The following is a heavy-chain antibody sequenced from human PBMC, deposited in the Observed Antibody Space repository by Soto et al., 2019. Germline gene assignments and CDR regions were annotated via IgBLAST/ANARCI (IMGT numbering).Heavy chain of an antibody. CDR1: GFTFSNYA. CDR2: ISGSGDRA. V-gene: IGHV3-23*01. D-gene: IGHD3-9*01. Sequence: EVQLLESGGGLVQPGGSLRLSSAASGFTFSNYAMSWVRQAPGKGLKWVSSISGSGDRAFSADSLKGRLAISRDNSRNMLFLQISSLRSDDTAVYYCVKGRRDNVLTGFYLTYFDYWGQGTQVTVPS. CDR3: VKGRRDNVLTGFYLTYFDY. J-gene: IGHJ4*02.